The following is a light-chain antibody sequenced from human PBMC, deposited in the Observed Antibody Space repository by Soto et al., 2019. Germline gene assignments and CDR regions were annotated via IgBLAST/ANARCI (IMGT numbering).Light chain of an antibody. V-gene: IGKV1-39*01. CDR1: QSISRY. CDR2: AAS. J-gene: IGKJ1*01. Sequence: DIQMTQSPSSLSASVGDRVTITCRASQSISRYLNWYQQKPGKAPKLLIYAASSLLGGVPSRFSCSESATDFTLPIRILKPEDFPTYYCQHSYSSPQTFGQGTKVYIK. CDR3: QHSYSSPQT.